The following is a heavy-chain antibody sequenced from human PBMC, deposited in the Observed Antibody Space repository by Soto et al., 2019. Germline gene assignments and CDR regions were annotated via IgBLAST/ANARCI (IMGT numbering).Heavy chain of an antibody. CDR1: GGTFDNYA. CDR2: IIPMLDSA. Sequence: QVQLVQSGAEVKQPGSSVKVSCKASGGTFDNYAITWVRQAPGQGLEWMAGIIPMLDSANYAEKLQDRVTITADKSTSTVYMEVRSLRSEDTAVYYCARTYHYDSLGKTYFYYGMDVWGQGTTVTVSS. D-gene: IGHD3-22*01. CDR3: ARTYHYDSLGKTYFYYGMDV. V-gene: IGHV1-69*14. J-gene: IGHJ6*02.